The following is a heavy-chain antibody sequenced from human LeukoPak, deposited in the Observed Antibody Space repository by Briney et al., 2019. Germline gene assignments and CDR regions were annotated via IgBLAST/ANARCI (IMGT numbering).Heavy chain of an antibody. Sequence: GGSLRLSCAASGFTFSSYAMSWVRQAPGKGLEWVSAISGSGGSTYYADSVKGRLTISRDNSKNTLYLQMNSLRAEDTAVYYCARDYLPAAYYYYGMDVWGQGTTVTVS. CDR1: GFTFSSYA. CDR3: ARDYLPAAYYYYGMDV. J-gene: IGHJ6*02. V-gene: IGHV3-23*01. D-gene: IGHD2-2*01. CDR2: ISGSGGST.